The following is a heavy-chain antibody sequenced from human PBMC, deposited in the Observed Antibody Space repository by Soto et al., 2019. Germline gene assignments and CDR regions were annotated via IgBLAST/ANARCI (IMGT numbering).Heavy chain of an antibody. CDR3: AVGLVAGTNFDY. CDR2: MAYDGSNE. V-gene: IGHV3-30*03. D-gene: IGHD6-19*01. CDR1: GFTFCNYA. J-gene: IGHJ4*02. Sequence: SLILSCSASGFTFCNYAMHWVRQAPGKGLEWVAVMAYDGSNEYYVESVKGRFTISRDNSKNTLYLQMNSLRADDTAVYYCAVGLVAGTNFDYWGQGTLVTVSS.